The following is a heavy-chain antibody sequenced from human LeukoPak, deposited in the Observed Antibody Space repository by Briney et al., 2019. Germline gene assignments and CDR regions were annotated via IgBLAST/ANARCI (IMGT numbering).Heavy chain of an antibody. CDR3: ARDHNYDSSGYFLYY. CDR1: GVSFSGYY. D-gene: IGHD3-22*01. V-gene: IGHV4-34*01. J-gene: IGHJ4*02. Sequence: SETLSLTCAVYGVSFSGYYWNWIRQPPGKGLEWIGEINHSGNTNYNPSLKSRVTMSVDTSKNQFSLRLSSVTAADTAVYYCARDHNYDSSGYFLYYWGQGTLVTVSS. CDR2: INHSGNT.